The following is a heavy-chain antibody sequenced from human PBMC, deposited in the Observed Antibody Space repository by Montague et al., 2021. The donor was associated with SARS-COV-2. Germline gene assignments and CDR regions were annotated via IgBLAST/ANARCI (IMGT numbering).Heavy chain of an antibody. CDR3: ARAGDSAHFYFDS. Sequence: SLRLSCAASGSTFNYYVMSWVRQAPGKGLEWVSVIYSGGSDSYFADSVKGRFTVSRDNSKSTHYLHMHSLGVDDTAVYYCARAGDSAHFYFDSWGQGTLVTVSS. CDR1: GSTFNYYV. CDR2: IYSGGSDS. J-gene: IGHJ4*02. V-gene: IGHV3-23*03. D-gene: IGHD1-26*01.